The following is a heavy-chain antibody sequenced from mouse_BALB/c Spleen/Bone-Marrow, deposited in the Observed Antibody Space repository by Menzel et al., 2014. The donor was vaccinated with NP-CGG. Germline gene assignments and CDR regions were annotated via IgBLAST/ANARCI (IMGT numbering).Heavy chain of an antibody. CDR2: INPSTGYT. V-gene: IGHV1-7*01. CDR1: GYTFSSYW. Sequence: QVHVKQSGAELAKPGASVKMSCKASGYTFSSYWMHWVKQRPGQGLEWIGYINPSTGYTEYNQKFKDKATLTADKSSSTAYMQLSSLTSEDSAVYYRARSPHYYDLDYWGQGTTLTVSS. CDR3: ARSPHYYDLDY. D-gene: IGHD1-2*01. J-gene: IGHJ2*01.